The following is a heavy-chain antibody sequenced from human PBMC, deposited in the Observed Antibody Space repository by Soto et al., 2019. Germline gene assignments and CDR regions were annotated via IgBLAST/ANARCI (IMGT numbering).Heavy chain of an antibody. V-gene: IGHV4-34*01. CDR1: GGSCSVYY. CDR3: AREGGVVMVSGGMDV. D-gene: IGHD5-18*01. CDR2: INHSGST. J-gene: IGHJ6*02. Sequence: PSETLSLTCAVYGGSCSVYYWSWSRQPPGKGREWIGEINHSGSTNYNPSLKSRVTISVDTSKNQFSLKLGSVTAADTAVYYCAREGGVVMVSGGMDVWGQGTTVTVSS.